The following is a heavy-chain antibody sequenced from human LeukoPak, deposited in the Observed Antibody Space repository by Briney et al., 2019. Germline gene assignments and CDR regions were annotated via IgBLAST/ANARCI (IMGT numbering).Heavy chain of an antibody. D-gene: IGHD3-10*01. Sequence: SETLSLTCTVSGGSISSGSYYWSWIRQPAGKGLEWIGRIYTSGSTNYNPSLKSRVTISVDTSKNQFSLKLSSVTAADTAVYHCARITMVRGVMRYGMDVWGQGTTVTVSS. CDR2: IYTSGST. J-gene: IGHJ6*02. V-gene: IGHV4-61*02. CDR3: ARITMVRGVMRYGMDV. CDR1: GGSISSGSYY.